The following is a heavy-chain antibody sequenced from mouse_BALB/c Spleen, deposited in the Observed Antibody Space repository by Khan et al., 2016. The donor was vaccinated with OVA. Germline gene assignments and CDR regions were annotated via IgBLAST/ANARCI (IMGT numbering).Heavy chain of an antibody. Sequence: VQLQESGPGLAKPSQTLSLTCTVTGYSITSGYGWNFLRQFPGNILEWMGYISYSGSTNNNPSLKRRISITQDTSKNQFILQLNYVTTEDTATHYCAKTASMKYWGQGTTLTVSS. CDR2: ISYSGST. CDR1: GYSITSGYG. J-gene: IGHJ2*01. V-gene: IGHV3-2*02. D-gene: IGHD2-10*02. CDR3: AKTASMKY.